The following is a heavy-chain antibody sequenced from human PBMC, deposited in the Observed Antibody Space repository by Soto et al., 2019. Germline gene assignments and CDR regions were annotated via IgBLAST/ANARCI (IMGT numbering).Heavy chain of an antibody. CDR1: GFTVSSNY. CDR3: ARAPGDDPIAAAGTFDY. J-gene: IGHJ4*02. D-gene: IGHD6-13*01. V-gene: IGHV3-53*01. CDR2: IYSGGST. Sequence: GSLRLSCAASGFTVSSNYMSWVRQAPGKGLEWVSVIYSGGSTYYADSVKGRFTISRDNSKNTLYLQMNSLRAEDTAVYYCARAPGDDPIAAAGTFDYWGQGTLVTVSS.